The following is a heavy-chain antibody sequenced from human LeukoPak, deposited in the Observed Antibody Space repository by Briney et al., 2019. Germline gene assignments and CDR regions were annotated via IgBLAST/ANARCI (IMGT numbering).Heavy chain of an antibody. Sequence: GGSLRLSCAASGFTVSSNYMSWVRQAPGKGLEWVSVIYSGGSTYYADSVKGRFTISRDNSKNTLYLQMNSLRAEDTAVYYCARGGVSNYYDSSGYSGAFDIWGQGTMVTVSS. D-gene: IGHD3-22*01. J-gene: IGHJ3*02. CDR3: ARGGVSNYYDSSGYSGAFDI. CDR2: IYSGGST. CDR1: GFTVSSNY. V-gene: IGHV3-53*01.